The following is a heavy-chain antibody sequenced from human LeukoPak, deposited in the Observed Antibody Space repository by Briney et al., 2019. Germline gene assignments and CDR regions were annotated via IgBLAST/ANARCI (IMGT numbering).Heavy chain of an antibody. CDR1: GFSLKTYN. CDR2: MTSSRYI. D-gene: IGHD3-22*01. CDR3: TRDQFFDYDNDDAFDV. Sequence: GGSLRLSCAASGFSLKTYNMNWVRQAPGKGLEWVSSMTSSRYIYYADSVKGRFTISRDDANNLVFLQMHSLRAEDTAIYYCTRDQFFDYDNDDAFDVWDQGTKVIVSS. J-gene: IGHJ3*01. V-gene: IGHV3-21*04.